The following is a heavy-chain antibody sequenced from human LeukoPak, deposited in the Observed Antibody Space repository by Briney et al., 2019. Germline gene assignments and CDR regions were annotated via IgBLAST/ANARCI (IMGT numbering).Heavy chain of an antibody. V-gene: IGHV3-48*01. CDR3: ARGEAARPDYYYYYMDV. CDR2: ISSSSSTI. Sequence: GGSLRLSCAASGFTFISYSMNWVRQAPGKGLEWVSYISSSSSTIYYADSVKGRFTISRDNAKNSLYLQMNSLRAEDTAVYYCARGEAARPDYYYYYMDVWGKGTTVTVSS. CDR1: GFTFISYS. D-gene: IGHD6-6*01. J-gene: IGHJ6*03.